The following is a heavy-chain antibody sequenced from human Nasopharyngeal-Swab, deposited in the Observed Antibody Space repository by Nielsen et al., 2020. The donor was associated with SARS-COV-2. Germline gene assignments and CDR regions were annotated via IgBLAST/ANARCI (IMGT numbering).Heavy chain of an antibody. CDR1: GFTFSSYR. CDR2: ISSSSSTI. V-gene: IGHV3-48*02. Sequence: GESLKISCAASGFTFSSYRMNWVRQAPGKGLEWVSYISSSSSTIYYADSVKGRFTISRDNAKNSLYLQKNSLRDEDTAVYYCARSYSSGGMDVWGQGTTVTVSS. J-gene: IGHJ6*02. CDR3: ARSYSSGGMDV. D-gene: IGHD6-19*01.